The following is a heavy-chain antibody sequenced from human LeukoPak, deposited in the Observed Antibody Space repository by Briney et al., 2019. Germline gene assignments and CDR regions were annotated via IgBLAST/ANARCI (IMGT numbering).Heavy chain of an antibody. CDR2: ISYDGSIK. CDR3: ANLHDY. J-gene: IGHJ4*02. Sequence: GGSLRLSCAASGFAFSTYAMHWVRQAPGRGLEWVAVISYDGSIKYYADSVKGRFTISRDNSKNTLYLQMNSLRAEDTAVYYCANLHDYWGQGTLVTVSS. CDR1: GFAFSTYA. V-gene: IGHV3-30*18.